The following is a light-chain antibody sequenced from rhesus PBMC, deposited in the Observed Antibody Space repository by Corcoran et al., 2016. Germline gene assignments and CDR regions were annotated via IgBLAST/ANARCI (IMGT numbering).Light chain of an antibody. CDR2: GVS. CDR1: QSVGNY. Sequence: ETVVTQSPATLSLSPGERATLSCRASQSVGNYLAWYHQKPGKAPRLLSYGVSSRATGIPDRVSGRGFGTDFPLTISSLEPEDVGVYYCQQSSNLSTFGGGTKVELK. J-gene: IGKJ4*01. V-gene: IGKV3-24*04. CDR3: QQSSNLST.